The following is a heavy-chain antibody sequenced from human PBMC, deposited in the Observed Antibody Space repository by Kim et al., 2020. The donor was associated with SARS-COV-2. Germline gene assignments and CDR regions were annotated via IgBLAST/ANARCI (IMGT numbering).Heavy chain of an antibody. V-gene: IGHV1-46*01. J-gene: IGHJ4*02. CDR1: GYTFTRYY. CDR2: INPSGGST. CDR3: AREEKGSYGSGSVDY. D-gene: IGHD3-10*01. Sequence: ASVKVSCKASGYTFTRYYLHWVRQAPGQGLEWMGIINPSGGSTTYAQKFQGRVTLARDTSTSTVYMELTSLRSEDTAVYYCAREEKGSYGSGSVDYWGQG.